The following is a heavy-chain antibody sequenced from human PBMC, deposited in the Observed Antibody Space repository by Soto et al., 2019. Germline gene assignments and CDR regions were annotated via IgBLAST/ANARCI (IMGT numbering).Heavy chain of an antibody. Sequence: EVQLVESGGGLVQPGRSLRLSCAASGFTFRDYAFIWFRQPPGKALEWIGRITSAGHGGTAESAESVRGRFTISRDDSASVAYLQMSSPEVGDTAIYFCTRMPPSKYCRSGSCSAFDVWGQGTRVTVSS. D-gene: IGHD2-15*01. CDR2: ITSAGHGGTA. CDR3: TRMPPSKYCRSGSCSAFDV. CDR1: GFTFRDYA. V-gene: IGHV3-49*03. J-gene: IGHJ3*01.